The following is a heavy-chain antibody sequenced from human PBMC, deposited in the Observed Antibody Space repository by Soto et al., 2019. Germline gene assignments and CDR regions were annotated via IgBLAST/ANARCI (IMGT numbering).Heavy chain of an antibody. Sequence: QVQLQESGPGLVRPSQTLSLTCSVSGGSINSNNYYWNWIRQHPGKGPEWIGYMYYGGSTYYSPSFESRVSISLDTSKTHFSLKLHSVTAADTAVYFCARGDLLLENYSDYWGQRNLVTVSS. J-gene: IGHJ4*02. D-gene: IGHD1-1*01. CDR2: MYYGGST. CDR3: ARGDLLLENYSDY. CDR1: GGSINSNNYY. V-gene: IGHV4-31*03.